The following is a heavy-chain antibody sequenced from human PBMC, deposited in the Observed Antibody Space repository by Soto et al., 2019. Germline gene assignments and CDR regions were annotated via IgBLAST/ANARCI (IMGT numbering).Heavy chain of an antibody. J-gene: IGHJ4*02. Sequence: PGGSLRLSCVASEFSFSRYAMTWVRQAAGKGLQWVAGLGPDGRNTFYGESVRGRFTISRDNSRNTLYLQMSSLRAEDTAVYFCVKQMTTWTDSFFDFWGQGIQVPSPQ. CDR1: EFSFSRYA. V-gene: IGHV3-23*01. CDR2: LGPDGRNT. D-gene: IGHD4-17*01. CDR3: VKQMTTWTDSFFDF.